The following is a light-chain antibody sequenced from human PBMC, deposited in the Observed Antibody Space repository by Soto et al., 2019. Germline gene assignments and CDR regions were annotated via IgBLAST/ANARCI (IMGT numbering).Light chain of an antibody. Sequence: DIQMTQSPSTLSASVGDRVTITCRASQSISSWLAWYQQKPGKAPKLLIYKASSLESGVPSRFSGSGSGTEFTLTISSLQPDDVATYYCQQYNSDSPWTFGQGTTG. V-gene: IGKV1-5*03. CDR2: KAS. CDR3: QQYNSDSPWT. CDR1: QSISSW. J-gene: IGKJ1*01.